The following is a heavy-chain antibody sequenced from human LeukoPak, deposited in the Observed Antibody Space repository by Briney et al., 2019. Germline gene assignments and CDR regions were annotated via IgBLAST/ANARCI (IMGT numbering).Heavy chain of an antibody. CDR3: VRTLYSGSFDWFDP. V-gene: IGHV1-69*05. D-gene: IGHD1-26*01. Sequence: SVRISFKASGGTFSSYAINWVRQAPGQGLEWMGGINPIFGTANYAQKYQGRRTNTTDESTNTAYMDLSSLTAEETAVYYCVRTLYSGSFDWFDPWGQGTLVTVSS. J-gene: IGHJ5*02. CDR1: GGTFSSYA. CDR2: INPIFGTA.